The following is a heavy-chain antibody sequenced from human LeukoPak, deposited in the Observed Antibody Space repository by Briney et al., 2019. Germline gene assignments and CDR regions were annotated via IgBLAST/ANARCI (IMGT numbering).Heavy chain of an antibody. D-gene: IGHD3-10*01. CDR1: GGSISSYY. V-gene: IGHV4-4*07. CDR2: IYTSGST. Sequence: SETLSLTCTVSGGSISSYYWSWIRQPAGKRLEWIGRIYTSGSTNYNPSLKSRVTMSVDTSKNQFSLKLSSVTAADTAVYYCARDLITMVRGVSEGAPWGQGTLVTVSS. J-gene: IGHJ5*02. CDR3: ARDLITMVRGVSEGAP.